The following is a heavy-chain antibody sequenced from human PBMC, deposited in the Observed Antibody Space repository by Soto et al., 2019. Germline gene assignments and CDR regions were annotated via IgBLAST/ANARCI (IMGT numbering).Heavy chain of an antibody. D-gene: IGHD3-9*01. CDR3: ARQADYNILTGYFYYFDY. CDR1: GYSFTDYC. Sequence: GEPLKISWKSSGYSFTDYCIGWVCQMPGKGLEWMGILYPGDPDARYSPSFQGQVTISVDTSINTAFLRWNSLTASDTAMYYRARQADYNILTGYFYYFDYWGQGALLTVSS. CDR2: LYPGDPDA. J-gene: IGHJ4*02. V-gene: IGHV5-51*01.